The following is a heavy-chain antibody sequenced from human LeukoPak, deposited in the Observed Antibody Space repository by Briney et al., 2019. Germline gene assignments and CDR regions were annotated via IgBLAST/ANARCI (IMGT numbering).Heavy chain of an antibody. CDR1: GFTFSTYW. V-gene: IGHV3-74*01. CDR2: INGDGSST. J-gene: IGHJ4*02. Sequence: GGSLRLSCAASGFTFSTYWMHWVRQAPGKGLVWVSRINGDGSSTSYADSVKGRFTISRDNAKNTLYLQMNSLRDEDTAVYHCARVRYSSGWPNFDYWGRGTLVTVSS. D-gene: IGHD6-19*01. CDR3: ARVRYSSGWPNFDY.